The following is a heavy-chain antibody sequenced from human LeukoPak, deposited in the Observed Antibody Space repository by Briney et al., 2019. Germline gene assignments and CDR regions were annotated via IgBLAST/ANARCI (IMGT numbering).Heavy chain of an antibody. D-gene: IGHD3-9*01. CDR2: MNPNTGNT. J-gene: IGHJ5*02. CDR1: GYTFTSYD. CDR3: AREHFDWLSVSKINCFDP. Sequence: ASVKVSCKASGYTFTSYDINWVRQATGQGLEWMGWMNPNTGNTGYAQKFQDRVTMTRDTSTNTVYMELSSLRSEDTAVYYCAREHFDWLSVSKINCFDPWGQGTLVTVSS. V-gene: IGHV1-8*01.